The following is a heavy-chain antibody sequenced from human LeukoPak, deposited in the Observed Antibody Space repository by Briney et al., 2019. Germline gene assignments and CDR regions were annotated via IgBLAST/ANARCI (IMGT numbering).Heavy chain of an antibody. CDR2: ISGSGGST. V-gene: IGHV3-23*01. CDR1: GFTFSSYA. CDR3: AKSGGRLRYFDWLQNWFDR. D-gene: IGHD3-9*01. J-gene: IGHJ5*02. Sequence: GGSLRLSCAASGFTFSSYAMSWVRQAPGKGLEWVSAISGSGGSTYYADSVNGRFTIPRASSKNKQSLQMNSMRAEDTAVYYCAKSGGRLRYFDWLQNWFDRWGQGTLVTVSS.